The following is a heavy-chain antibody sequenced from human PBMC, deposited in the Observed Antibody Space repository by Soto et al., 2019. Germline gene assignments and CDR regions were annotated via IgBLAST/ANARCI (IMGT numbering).Heavy chain of an antibody. CDR1: GYTFTNYD. CDR2: INPNTGKT. CDR3: AGDPDSHYNDSHASSYP. J-gene: IGHJ5*02. V-gene: IGHV1-8*01. D-gene: IGHD3-22*01. Sequence: ASVKVSCKASGYTFTNYDINWVRQATGQGPEWMGWINPNTGKTGYAQKFQGRVTITADKFTGTAYMELTRLRSDDTAVYYCAGDPDSHYNDSHASSYPWGQGTLVTVSS.